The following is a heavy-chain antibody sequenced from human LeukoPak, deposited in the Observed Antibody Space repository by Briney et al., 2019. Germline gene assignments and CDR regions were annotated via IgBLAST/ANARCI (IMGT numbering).Heavy chain of an antibody. J-gene: IGHJ4*02. Sequence: ASVKVSCKASGYTFTSYDINWVRQATGQGLEWMGWMNPNSGNTGYAQKFQGRVTMTRNTSISTAYMELSSLRSEDTAVYYCARGPQISSGSYYTDGYWGQGTLVTVSS. V-gene: IGHV1-8*01. D-gene: IGHD1-26*01. CDR3: ARGPQISSGSYYTDGY. CDR2: MNPNSGNT. CDR1: GYTFTSYD.